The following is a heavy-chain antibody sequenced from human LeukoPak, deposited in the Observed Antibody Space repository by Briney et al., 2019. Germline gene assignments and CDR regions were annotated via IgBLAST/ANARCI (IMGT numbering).Heavy chain of an antibody. CDR1: GFTFSRFG. CDR2: ISYDGRIK. J-gene: IGHJ5*02. V-gene: IGHV3-30*04. CDR3: ARADYGDDRHRGS. D-gene: IGHD4-17*01. Sequence: GGSLRLSCVASGFTFSRFGLHWVRQAPGKGLEWVAGISYDGRIKHYADSVTGRFTISRDNSKNTLSLEMSSLRGEDTAVYFCARADYGDDRHRGSWGQGTLVTVSS.